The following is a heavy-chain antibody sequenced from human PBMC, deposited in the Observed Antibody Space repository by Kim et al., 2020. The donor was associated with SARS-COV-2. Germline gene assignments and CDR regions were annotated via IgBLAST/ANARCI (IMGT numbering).Heavy chain of an antibody. CDR2: IKSKTDGGTT. Sequence: GGSLRLSCAASGFTFSNAWMSWVRQAPGKGLEWVGRIKSKTDGGTTDYAAPVKGRFTISRDDSKNTLYLQMNSLKTEDTAVYYCTTDYPPFPWQQLEGGDFDYWGQGTLVTVSS. CDR3: TTDYPPFPWQQLEGGDFDY. CDR1: GFTFSNAW. V-gene: IGHV3-15*01. D-gene: IGHD6-13*01. J-gene: IGHJ4*02.